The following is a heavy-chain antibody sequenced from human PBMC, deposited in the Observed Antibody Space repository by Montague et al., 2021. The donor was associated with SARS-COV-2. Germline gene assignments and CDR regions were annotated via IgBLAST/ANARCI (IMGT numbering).Heavy chain of an antibody. CDR3: AGDRGRFWHFDL. Sequence: SETLSLTCTVSGDSMNNYYWSWIRQPPGKGLEWIGYINYSGSTHXXPSLQSRVTLSKDTSKNQFSLRLTSVTAADTAMYFCAGDRGRFWHFDLWGRGTLVTVSS. J-gene: IGHJ2*01. CDR2: INYSGST. D-gene: IGHD5-12*01. V-gene: IGHV4-59*01. CDR1: GDSMNNYY.